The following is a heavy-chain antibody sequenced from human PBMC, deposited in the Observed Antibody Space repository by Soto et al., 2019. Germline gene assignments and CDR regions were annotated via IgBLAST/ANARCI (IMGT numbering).Heavy chain of an antibody. CDR1: GDSVSSPYY. V-gene: IGHV4-4*02. Sequence: QVQLQESGPGLVKPSGTLSLTCAVSGDSVSSPYYWCWVRQPPGKGLEWIGEVFHTGTTSYNPSLRSRVTISMDKSNKQFSLDLSSVTAADTAVYYCARSAGSYAVHSRGPGTLVIVSS. CDR2: VFHTGTT. CDR3: ARSAGSYAVHS. D-gene: IGHD3-10*01. J-gene: IGHJ5*01.